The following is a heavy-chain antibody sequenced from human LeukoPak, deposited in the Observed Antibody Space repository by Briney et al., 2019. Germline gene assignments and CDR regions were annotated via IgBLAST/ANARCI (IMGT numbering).Heavy chain of an antibody. CDR2: IYSGGST. Sequence: GGSVRLSCAASGFTVSSNYMSWVRQAPGKGLEWVSVIYSGGSTYHADSVKGRFTISRDNSKNTLYLQMNSLRAEDTAVYYCARGPIAVAGSRLPDAFDIWGQGTMVTVSS. CDR3: ARGPIAVAGSRLPDAFDI. V-gene: IGHV3-53*01. CDR1: GFTVSSNY. D-gene: IGHD6-19*01. J-gene: IGHJ3*02.